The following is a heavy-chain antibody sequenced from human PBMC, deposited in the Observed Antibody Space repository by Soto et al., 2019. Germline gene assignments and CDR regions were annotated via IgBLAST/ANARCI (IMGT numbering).Heavy chain of an antibody. D-gene: IGHD3-16*01. Sequence: QLQLQESGPGLVKPSETLSLTCTVSGGSISSSSYYWGWIRQPPGKGLEWIGSIYYSGSTYYNPSLKSRVTISVDTSKNQFSLKLSSVIAADTAVYYCARRYANDCYFDYWGQGTLVTVSS. CDR1: GGSISSSSYY. V-gene: IGHV4-39*01. CDR2: IYYSGST. CDR3: ARRYANDCYFDY. J-gene: IGHJ4*02.